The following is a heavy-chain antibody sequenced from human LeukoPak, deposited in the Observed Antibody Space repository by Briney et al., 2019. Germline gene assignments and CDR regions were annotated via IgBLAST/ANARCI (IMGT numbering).Heavy chain of an antibody. CDR2: ISWNSGSI. Sequence: GGSLRLFCAASGFTFDDYAMHWVRQGSGKGLEWVSSISWNSGSIVYVDSVKGRFTISGDNAKNSLYLQMNSLKPEDTALYYCVKGSGGIVGAKSYFDDWGQGTLVTVSS. V-gene: IGHV3-9*01. D-gene: IGHD1-26*01. CDR1: GFTFDDYA. CDR3: VKGSGGIVGAKSYFDD. J-gene: IGHJ4*02.